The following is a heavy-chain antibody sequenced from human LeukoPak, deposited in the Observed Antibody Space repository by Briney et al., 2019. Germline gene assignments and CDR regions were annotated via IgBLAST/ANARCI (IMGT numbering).Heavy chain of an antibody. D-gene: IGHD2-2*01. CDR3: ARGIVVVPADLYYYYGMDV. V-gene: IGHV3-7*01. CDR1: GFTFSSYW. CDR2: IKQDGSEK. Sequence: GGSLRLSCAASGFTFSSYWMSWVRQAPGKGLEWVANIKQDGSEKYYVDSVKGRFTISRDNAKNSLYLQMNSLRAEDTAAYYCARGIVVVPADLYYYYGMDVWGQGTTVTVSS. J-gene: IGHJ6*02.